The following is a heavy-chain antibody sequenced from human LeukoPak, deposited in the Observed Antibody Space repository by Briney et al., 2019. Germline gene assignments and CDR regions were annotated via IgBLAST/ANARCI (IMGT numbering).Heavy chain of an antibody. Sequence: PGGSLRLSCAASGFTFSSYAMSWVRQAPGKGLEWVAVISYDGSNKYYADSVKGRFTISRDNSKNTLYLQMNSLRAEDTAVYYCARDRQLAFDYWGQGTLVTVSS. D-gene: IGHD2-2*01. J-gene: IGHJ4*02. CDR3: ARDRQLAFDY. V-gene: IGHV3-30-3*01. CDR1: GFTFSSYA. CDR2: ISYDGSNK.